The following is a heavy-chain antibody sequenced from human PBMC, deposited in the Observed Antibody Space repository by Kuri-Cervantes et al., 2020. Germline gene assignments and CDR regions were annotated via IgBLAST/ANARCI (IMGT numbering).Heavy chain of an antibody. CDR1: GYSFSSND. CDR2: MNPKSGNR. CDR3: ARDQDGQLAPDDPFDF. J-gene: IGHJ3*01. V-gene: IGHV1-8*02. D-gene: IGHD6-6*01. Sequence: ASVKVSCKASGYSFSSNDINWVRQATGQGLEWMGWMNPKSGNRVYAQKFQGRVTMTRDTSINTAYMELSSLRSEDTAVYYCARDQDGQLAPDDPFDFWGLGTMVTVSS.